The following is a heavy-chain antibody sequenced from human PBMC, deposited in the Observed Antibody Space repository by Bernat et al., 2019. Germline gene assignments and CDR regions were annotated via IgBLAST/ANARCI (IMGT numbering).Heavy chain of an antibody. J-gene: IGHJ3*02. CDR3: ARLPFTGDRGRGTFDI. V-gene: IGHV4-39*01. CDR2: ISYTGGP. D-gene: IGHD7-27*01. Sequence: QLQVQESGPGLVKPSETLSLTCTVSGGSMSSTSYYWGWIRQPPGKGLDWIGSISYTGGPYYNPSLESRVIISVDTSKKQFSLDLTSVTAADTAVYYCARLPFTGDRGRGTFDIWGQGTMVTVSS. CDR1: GGSMSSTSYY.